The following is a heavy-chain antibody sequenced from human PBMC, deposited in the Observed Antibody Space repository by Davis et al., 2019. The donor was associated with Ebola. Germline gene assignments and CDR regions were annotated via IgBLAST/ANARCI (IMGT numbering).Heavy chain of an antibody. Sequence: GGSLRLSCAASGFTFSSYAMHWVRQAPGKGLEYVSAISSNGGGTYYANSVQGRFTISRDNSKNTLYLQMGSLRAEDMAVYYCARGGGSHIGGVTIFGVVIGESMDVWGQGTTVTVSS. J-gene: IGHJ6*02. D-gene: IGHD3-3*01. CDR2: ISSNGGGT. CDR1: GFTFSSYA. CDR3: ARGGGSHIGGVTIFGVVIGESMDV. V-gene: IGHV3-64*01.